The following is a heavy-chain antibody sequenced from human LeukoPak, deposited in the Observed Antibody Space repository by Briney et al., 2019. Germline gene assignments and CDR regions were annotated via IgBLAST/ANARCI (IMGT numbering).Heavy chain of an antibody. CDR3: AGRKVQDQVLRGWFHT. D-gene: IGHD2-2*01. CDR1: GGSFSGYY. CDR2: ITQSGRT. J-gene: IGHJ5*02. Sequence: SETLSLTCAVYGGSFSGYYWSWIRQPPGKGLEWIGEITQSGRTKDNPSLKSRVTMSVDKSKNQFSLKLTSVTAADTAVYYCAGRKVQDQVLRGWFHTWGQGTPVSVSS. V-gene: IGHV4-34*01.